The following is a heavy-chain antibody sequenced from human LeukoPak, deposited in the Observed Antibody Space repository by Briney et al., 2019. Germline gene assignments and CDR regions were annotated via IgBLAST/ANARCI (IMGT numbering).Heavy chain of an antibody. V-gene: IGHV3-23*01. Sequence: GGALRLSCAASGFTFSSYAMSWVRQAPREGREWVSAIIGSGGRTYYAGSVKGRFTISRHNYNNTLYLQMNSLRAEDTAVYYCAKDPPIVVVTDAFDYWGQGTMVTVSS. CDR3: AKDPPIVVVTDAFDY. CDR1: GFTFSSYA. D-gene: IGHD2-21*02. CDR2: IIGSGGRT. J-gene: IGHJ4*02.